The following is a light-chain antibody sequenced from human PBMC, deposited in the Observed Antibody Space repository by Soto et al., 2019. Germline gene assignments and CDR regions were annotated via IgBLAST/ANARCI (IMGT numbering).Light chain of an antibody. J-gene: IGKJ1*01. CDR2: GAS. Sequence: EIVLTQSPGTLSSSPGERATLSCRASQSVGGNYLAWYQQKPGQAPRLLIYGASNRATGIPDRFSGSGSGTDFTLTISRLEPEDFAVYYCQQYGSSPRTFGQGTKVEIK. CDR3: QQYGSSPRT. V-gene: IGKV3-20*01. CDR1: QSVGGNY.